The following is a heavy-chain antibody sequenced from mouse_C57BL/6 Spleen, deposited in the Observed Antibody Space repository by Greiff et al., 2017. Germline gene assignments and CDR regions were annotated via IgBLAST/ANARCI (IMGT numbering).Heavy chain of an antibody. CDR3: ARGRGLRQGRPYAMDY. CDR2: ILPGSGST. J-gene: IGHJ4*01. D-gene: IGHD2-4*01. V-gene: IGHV1-9*01. CDR1: GYTFTGYW. Sequence: VQLQQSGAELMKPGASVTLSCKATGYTFTGYWIEWVKQRPGHGLEWIGEILPGSGSTNYNEKFKGKATFTADTSSNTAYMQLSSLTTEDSAIYYCARGRGLRQGRPYAMDYWGQGTSVTVSS.